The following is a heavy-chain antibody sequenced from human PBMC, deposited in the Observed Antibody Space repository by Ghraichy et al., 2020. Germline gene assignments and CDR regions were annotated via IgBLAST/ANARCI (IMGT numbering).Heavy chain of an antibody. CDR1: GFSFSDYL. D-gene: IGHD2-15*01. J-gene: IGHJ4*02. Sequence: GGSLRLSCAASGFSFSDYLMSWFRQAPGKGLEWVGVIRSRTYGATLEYAASVKDRFTISRDDSKSIAYLDMSSLKTEDTAVYYCTRYCSGGSCDSGRFDYWGQGTLVTVSS. V-gene: IGHV3-49*03. CDR2: IRSRTYGATL. CDR3: TRYCSGGSCDSGRFDY.